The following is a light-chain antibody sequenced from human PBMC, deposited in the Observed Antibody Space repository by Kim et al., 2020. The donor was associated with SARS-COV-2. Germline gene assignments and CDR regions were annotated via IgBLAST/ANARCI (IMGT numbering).Light chain of an antibody. CDR2: GAS. J-gene: IGKJ1*01. CDR3: QQYHNWPPT. V-gene: IGKV3-15*01. CDR1: EGITTN. Sequence: EIVVTQSPVTLSVSPGERATLSCRASEGITTNLVWYQQKPGQGPRLLISGASTRATGIPARFSGGGSGTEFTLTISSLQSEDFAIYYCQQYHNWPPTFGQGTKLEI.